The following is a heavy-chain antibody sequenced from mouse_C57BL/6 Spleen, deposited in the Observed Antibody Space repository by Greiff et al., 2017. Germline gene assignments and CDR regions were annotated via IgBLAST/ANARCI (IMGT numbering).Heavy chain of an antibody. D-gene: IGHD1-1*01. CDR3: ARRGDYYGAFDY. J-gene: IGHJ2*01. V-gene: IGHV1-39*01. CDR2: INPNYGTT. Sequence: EVKLQQSGPELVKPGASVKISCKASGYSFTDYNMNWVKQSTGKSLEWIGVINPNYGTTSYNQKFKGKATLTVDQSSSTAYMQRNSLTSEDSAVYYFARRGDYYGAFDYWGQGTTLTVSS. CDR1: GYSFTDYN.